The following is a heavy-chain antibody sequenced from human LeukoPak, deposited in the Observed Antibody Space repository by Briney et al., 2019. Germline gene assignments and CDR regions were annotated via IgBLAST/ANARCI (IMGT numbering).Heavy chain of an antibody. J-gene: IGHJ4*02. V-gene: IGHV3-11*03. D-gene: IGHD2-2*01. Sequence: GGSLRLSCAVSGFTLSEYYMTWIRQAPGQGLEWVSDISTSSTYAKYADSVKGRFTISRDNRKNSLYLQMNSLRAEDTAMYYCVRQYCRSTSCYGYFEYWAREPWSPSPQ. CDR3: VRQYCRSTSCYGYFEY. CDR1: GFTLSEYY. CDR2: ISTSSTYA.